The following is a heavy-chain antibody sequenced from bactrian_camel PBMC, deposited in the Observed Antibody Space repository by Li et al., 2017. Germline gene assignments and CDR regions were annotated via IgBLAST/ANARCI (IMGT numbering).Heavy chain of an antibody. CDR3: AAMNRDYRRCTVASEYDY. V-gene: IGHV3S53*01. D-gene: IGHD5*01. CDR1: GYLYGNHGIRS. CDR2: LDTDGPP. J-gene: IGHJ4*01. Sequence: HVQLVESGGGSVQAGGSLRPSCAPSGYLYGNHGIRSLGWLRQAPGKEREGVAVLDTDGPPYYGDSVKGRFTISLDSAKNTVYLQMHGLEPEDTAMYYCAAMNRDYRRCTVASEYDYWGQGTQVTVS.